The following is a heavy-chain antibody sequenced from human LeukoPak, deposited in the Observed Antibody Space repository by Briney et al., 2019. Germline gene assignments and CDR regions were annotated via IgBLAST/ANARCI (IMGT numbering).Heavy chain of an antibody. CDR3: AREISGYSDY. CDR2: INANRGYT. J-gene: IGHJ4*02. Sequence: ASVKVSCKASVYTFTGYYMHWVRQAPGQGLEWMGWINANRGYTKYAQKFQGRVIMTRDTSISTAYMELSRLRSDDTAMYYCAREISGYSDYWGQGTLVTVSS. D-gene: IGHD3-22*01. V-gene: IGHV1-2*02. CDR1: VYTFTGYY.